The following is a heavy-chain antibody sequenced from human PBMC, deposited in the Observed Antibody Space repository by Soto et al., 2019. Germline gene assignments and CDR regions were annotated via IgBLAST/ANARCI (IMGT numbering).Heavy chain of an antibody. CDR1: GGSISSYY. CDR2: IYYSGST. CDR3: ARHRVVVPAALPYMDV. J-gene: IGHJ6*03. D-gene: IGHD2-2*01. Sequence: PSETLSLTCTVSGGSISSYYWSWIRQPPGKGLEWIGYIYYSGSTNYNPSLKSRVTISVDTSKNQFSLKLSSVTAADTAVYYCARHRVVVPAALPYMDVWGKGTTVTVSS. V-gene: IGHV4-59*08.